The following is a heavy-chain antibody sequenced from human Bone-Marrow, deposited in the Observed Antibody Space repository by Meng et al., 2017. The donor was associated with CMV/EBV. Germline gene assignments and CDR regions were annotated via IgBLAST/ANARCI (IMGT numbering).Heavy chain of an antibody. Sequence: GESLKISCAASGLTVSSNYMSWVRQAPGKGLEWVSVIYSGGSTYYADSVKGRFTISRDNSKNTLYLQMNSLRGEDTAVYYCARGGIARSRELYYYYGMDVWGQGTTVTVSS. CDR2: IYSGGST. D-gene: IGHD6-13*01. CDR1: GLTVSSNY. J-gene: IGHJ6*02. V-gene: IGHV3-53*01. CDR3: ARGGIARSRELYYYYGMDV.